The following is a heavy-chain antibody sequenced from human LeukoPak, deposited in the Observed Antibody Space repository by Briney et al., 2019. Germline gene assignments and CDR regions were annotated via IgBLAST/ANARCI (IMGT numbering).Heavy chain of an antibody. D-gene: IGHD3-22*01. CDR1: GFTFSSHG. Sequence: GGSLRLSCAASGFTFSSHGMNWVRQAPGKGLEWVSGISPSGGITYYTDSVKGRFTISRDNSKNTQSLQMNSLRAEDTAVYYCAKTAYYDSSGYPLSGYWGQGTLVTVSS. CDR2: ISPSGGIT. V-gene: IGHV3-23*01. CDR3: AKTAYYDSSGYPLSGY. J-gene: IGHJ4*02.